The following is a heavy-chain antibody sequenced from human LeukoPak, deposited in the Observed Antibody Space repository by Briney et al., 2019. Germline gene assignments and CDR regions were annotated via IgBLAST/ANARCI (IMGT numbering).Heavy chain of an antibody. Sequence: SETLSLTCTVSGGSISSFYWSWIRQPPGKGLEWIGYIYYSGSTNYNPSLKSRVTISVDTSKNQFSLKLSSVAAADTAVYYCARGYSSSWYSFDYWGQGTLVTVSS. D-gene: IGHD6-13*01. CDR2: IYYSGST. V-gene: IGHV4-59*08. J-gene: IGHJ4*02. CDR1: GGSISSFY. CDR3: ARGYSSSWYSFDY.